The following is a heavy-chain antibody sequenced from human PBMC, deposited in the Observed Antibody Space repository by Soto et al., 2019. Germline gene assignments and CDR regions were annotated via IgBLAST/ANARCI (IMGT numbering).Heavy chain of an antibody. CDR2: IDWDDDK. D-gene: IGHD6-19*01. Sequence: SGPTLVNPTQTLTLTCTFSGFSLSTSGMCVSWIRQPPGKALEWLALIDWDDDKHYSTSLKTRLTISKDTSKNQVVLTMTNMDPVDTATYYCARIRITRGSGWYCFDFWGQGTLVAVSS. CDR1: GFSLSTSGMC. V-gene: IGHV2-70*01. J-gene: IGHJ4*02. CDR3: ARIRITRGSGWYCFDF.